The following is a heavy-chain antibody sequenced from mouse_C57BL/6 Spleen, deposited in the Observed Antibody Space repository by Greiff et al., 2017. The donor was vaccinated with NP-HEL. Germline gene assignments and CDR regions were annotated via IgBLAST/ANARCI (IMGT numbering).Heavy chain of an antibody. CDR2: INPSTGGT. V-gene: IGHV1-42*01. Sequence: EVQLQQSGPELVKPGASVKISCKASGYSFTGYYMNWVKQSPEKSLEWIGEINPSTGGTTYNQKFKAKATLTVDKSSSTAYMQLKSLTSEDSAVYYCARKGYYYGSSPYYFDYWGQVTTLTVSS. J-gene: IGHJ2*01. D-gene: IGHD1-1*01. CDR1: GYSFTGYY. CDR3: ARKGYYYGSSPYYFDY.